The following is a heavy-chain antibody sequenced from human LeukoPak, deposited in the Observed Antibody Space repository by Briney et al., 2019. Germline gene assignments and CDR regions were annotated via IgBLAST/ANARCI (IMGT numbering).Heavy chain of an antibody. CDR3: ARDLFGLRYFDWLSDAFDI. D-gene: IGHD3-9*01. CDR1: GGSISSYY. J-gene: IGHJ3*02. Sequence: PSETLSLTCTVSGGSISSYYWSWIRQPAGKGLEWIGRIYTSGSTNYNPSLKSRVTMSVDTSKNQFSLKLGSVTAADTAVYYCARDLFGLRYFDWLSDAFDIWGQGTMVTVSS. V-gene: IGHV4-4*07. CDR2: IYTSGST.